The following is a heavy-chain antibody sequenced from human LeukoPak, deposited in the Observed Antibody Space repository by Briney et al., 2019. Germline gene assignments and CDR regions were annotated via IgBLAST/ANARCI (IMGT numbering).Heavy chain of an antibody. D-gene: IGHD4-17*01. V-gene: IGHV4-61*02. CDR2: IYSSGSI. Sequence: PSETLSLTCTVSGGSISSGSYYWNWIRQPAGKGLEWIGRIYSSGSINYNPSLKSRVTISVDTSKNQFSLKVRSVTAADTAVYYCARPLNSYGDYGSWGQGTLVIVSS. CDR3: ARPLNSYGDYGS. CDR1: GGSISSGSYY. J-gene: IGHJ4*02.